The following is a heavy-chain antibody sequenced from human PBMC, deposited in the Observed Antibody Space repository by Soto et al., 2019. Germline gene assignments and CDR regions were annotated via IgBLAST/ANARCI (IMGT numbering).Heavy chain of an antibody. J-gene: IGHJ6*02. D-gene: IGHD5-18*01. Sequence: SVKVSCKASGGTFSSYAISWVRQAPGQGLEWMGGIIPIFGTANYAQKFQGRVTITADESTSTAYMELGSLRSEDTAVYYCARTMEDTPSYGREYYYYGMDVWGQGTTVTVSS. CDR2: IIPIFGTA. CDR3: ARTMEDTPSYGREYYYYGMDV. V-gene: IGHV1-69*13. CDR1: GGTFSSYA.